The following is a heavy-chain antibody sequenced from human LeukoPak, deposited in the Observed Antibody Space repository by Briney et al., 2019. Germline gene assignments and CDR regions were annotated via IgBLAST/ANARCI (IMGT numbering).Heavy chain of an antibody. Sequence: SETLSLTCTVSGGSISSYYWSWIRQPPGKGLEWIGYIYYSGSTNYNPSLKSRVTISVDTSKNQLSLKLNSVTAADTALYYCVRDRGELYDYWGQGTLVTVSS. J-gene: IGHJ4*02. V-gene: IGHV4-59*12. CDR1: GGSISSYY. D-gene: IGHD3-10*01. CDR3: VRDRGELYDY. CDR2: IYYSGST.